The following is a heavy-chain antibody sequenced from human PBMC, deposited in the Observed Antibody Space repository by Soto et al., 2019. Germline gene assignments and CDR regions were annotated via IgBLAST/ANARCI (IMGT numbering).Heavy chain of an antibody. J-gene: IGHJ4*02. Sequence: GASVKVSCKASGYTFASYDINWVRQAIGQGLEWMGWMNPNSGNTGYAQKFQGRVTMTRNTSISTAYMELSSLRSDDTAIYYCTRGPRADSSGTGAHWGQGTPVTVSS. CDR2: MNPNSGNT. CDR3: TRGPRADSSGTGAH. CDR1: GYTFASYD. D-gene: IGHD1-26*01. V-gene: IGHV1-8*01.